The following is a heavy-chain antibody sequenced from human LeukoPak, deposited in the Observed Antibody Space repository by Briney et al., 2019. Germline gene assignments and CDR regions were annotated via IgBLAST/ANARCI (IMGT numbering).Heavy chain of an antibody. CDR3: ARGGGYSTTNWFDP. CDR1: GDTFTSYD. V-gene: IGHV1-8*01. CDR2: MNPNSGNT. D-gene: IGHD3-3*01. Sequence: ASVKVSCKASGDTFTSYDINWVRQATGQGLEWMGWMNPNSGNTGYAQKFQGRVTMTRNTSISTAYMELSSLRSEDTAVYYCARGGGYSTTNWFDPWGQGTLVTVSS. J-gene: IGHJ5*02.